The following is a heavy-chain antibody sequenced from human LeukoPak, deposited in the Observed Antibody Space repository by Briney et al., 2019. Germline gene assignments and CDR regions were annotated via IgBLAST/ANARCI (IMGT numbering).Heavy chain of an antibody. CDR1: GYSFTSCW. Sequence: GESLKISCKGSGYSFTSCWIGWVRQMPGKGLEWMGIIYPGDSDTRYSPSFQGQVTISADKSISTAYLQWSSLKASDTAMYYCAGGMSDYDSSDHGAFDIWGQGTMVTVSS. J-gene: IGHJ3*02. CDR2: IYPGDSDT. V-gene: IGHV5-51*01. D-gene: IGHD3-22*01. CDR3: AGGMSDYDSSDHGAFDI.